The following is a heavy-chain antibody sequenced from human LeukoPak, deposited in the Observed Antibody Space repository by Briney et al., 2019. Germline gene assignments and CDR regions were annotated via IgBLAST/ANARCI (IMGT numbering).Heavy chain of an antibody. J-gene: IGHJ5*02. Sequence: GGSLRLSCAASGFTFSSYSMNWVRQAPGKGLEWVSSISSSSYIYYADSVKGRFTISRDNAKNSLYLQMNSLRAEDTAVYYCARELLWFGEPANWFDPWGQGTLVTVSS. V-gene: IGHV3-21*01. D-gene: IGHD3-10*01. CDR2: ISSSSYI. CDR3: ARELLWFGEPANWFDP. CDR1: GFTFSSYS.